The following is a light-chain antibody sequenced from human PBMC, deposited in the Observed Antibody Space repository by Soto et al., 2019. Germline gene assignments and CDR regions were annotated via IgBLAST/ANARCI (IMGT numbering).Light chain of an antibody. V-gene: IGKV3-11*01. Sequence: EIVLTQSPATLSLSPGERVTLSCRASPSVSSYFAWYQQKPGQAPRLLIYDASNRATGIPARFSGSGSGTDFTLTISSLEPEDFAVYYCQQRSNWPLTFGGGTKVEIK. CDR2: DAS. J-gene: IGKJ4*01. CDR3: QQRSNWPLT. CDR1: PSVSSY.